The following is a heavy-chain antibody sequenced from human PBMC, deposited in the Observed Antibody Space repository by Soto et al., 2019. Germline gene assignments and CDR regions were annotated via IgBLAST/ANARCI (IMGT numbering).Heavy chain of an antibody. Sequence: PSETLSLTCTVSGGSIDSYYWSWIRQPPGKGLEWIGYIYYSGSTNYNPPLKSRVTISVDTSKNQFSLKLSSVTAADTAVYYCARRWGRTFDYWGQGTLVTVSS. J-gene: IGHJ4*02. V-gene: IGHV4-59*08. CDR2: IYYSGST. CDR1: GGSIDSYY. CDR3: ARRWGRTFDY. D-gene: IGHD7-27*01.